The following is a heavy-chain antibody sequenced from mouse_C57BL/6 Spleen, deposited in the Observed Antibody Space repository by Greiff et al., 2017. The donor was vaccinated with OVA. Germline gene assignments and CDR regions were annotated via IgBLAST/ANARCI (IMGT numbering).Heavy chain of an antibody. J-gene: IGHJ3*01. CDR2: IDPEDGDT. Sequence: DVQLQESGAELVRPGASVKLSCTASGFNFKDYYMHWVKQRPEQGLEWIGTIDPEDGDTEYAPKFQGKATLTADTSSNTAYLQLSSLTSEDTAVYYCSTPGYYGGSYPFDYWGKRALVTVCA. D-gene: IGHD1-1*01. CDR3: STPGYYGGSYPFDY. V-gene: IGHV14-1*01. CDR1: GFNFKDYY.